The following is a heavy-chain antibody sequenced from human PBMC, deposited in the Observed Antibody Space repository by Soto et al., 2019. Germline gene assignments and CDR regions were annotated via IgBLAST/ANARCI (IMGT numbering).Heavy chain of an antibody. J-gene: IGHJ4*02. D-gene: IGHD3-10*02. CDR3: TIVRVADSALDH. CDR2: MSYDGSDT. CDR1: GFIFSNNG. V-gene: IGHV3-30*02. Sequence: GSLRLSCVGSGFIFSNNGMHWVRQTPGKGLEWVAFMSYDGSDTFYADSVKGRFTISRDNSKNTLFLHMSSLRAEDTAMYYCTIVRVADSALDHWGQGTLVTVSS.